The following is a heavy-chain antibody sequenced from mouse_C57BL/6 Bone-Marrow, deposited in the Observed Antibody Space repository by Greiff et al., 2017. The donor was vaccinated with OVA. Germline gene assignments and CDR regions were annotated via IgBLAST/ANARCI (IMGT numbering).Heavy chain of an antibody. V-gene: IGHV1-85*01. Sequence: QVQLQQSGPELVKPGASVKLSCKASGYTFTSYDINWVKQRPGQGLEWIGWIYPGDGRTTYNEKFKGKATLTVDTSSSTAYMELHSLTSEDSAVYFCARTDYGTFDYWGQGTTLTVSS. J-gene: IGHJ2*01. D-gene: IGHD1-1*01. CDR2: IYPGDGRT. CDR1: GYTFTSYD. CDR3: ARTDYGTFDY.